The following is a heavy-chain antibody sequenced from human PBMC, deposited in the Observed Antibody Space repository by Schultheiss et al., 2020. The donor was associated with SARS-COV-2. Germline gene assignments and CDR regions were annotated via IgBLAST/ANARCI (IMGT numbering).Heavy chain of an antibody. D-gene: IGHD1-14*01. Sequence: GGSLRLSCAASGFTFSSYAMSWVRQAPGKGLEYVSAISSNGGSTYYANSVKGRFTISRDNAKNSLYLQMNSLRAEDTAVYYCARAEGDHNYYYYGMDVWGQGTTVTVSS. CDR2: ISSNGGST. J-gene: IGHJ6*02. CDR3: ARAEGDHNYYYYGMDV. V-gene: IGHV3-64*01. CDR1: GFTFSSYA.